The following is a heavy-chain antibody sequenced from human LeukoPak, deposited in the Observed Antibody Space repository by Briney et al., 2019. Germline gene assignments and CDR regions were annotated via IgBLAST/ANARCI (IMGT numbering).Heavy chain of an antibody. CDR1: GGTFSSYA. Sequence: SVRVSCKASGGTFSSYAISWVRQAPGQGLEWMGGIIPIFGTANYAQKFQGRVTITADESTSTAYMELSSLRSEDTAVYYCARDSRYNWNDGWFDPWGQGTLVTVSS. CDR3: ARDSRYNWNDGWFDP. J-gene: IGHJ5*02. CDR2: IIPIFGTA. V-gene: IGHV1-69*13. D-gene: IGHD1-1*01.